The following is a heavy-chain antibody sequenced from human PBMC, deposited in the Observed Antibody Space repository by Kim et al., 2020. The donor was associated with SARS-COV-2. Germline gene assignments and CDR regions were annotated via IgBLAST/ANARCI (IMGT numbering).Heavy chain of an antibody. V-gene: IGHV4-4*02. Sequence: SETLSLTCAVSGVSISSHYWWSWVRQPPGKGLEWIGEMYHSGTTNYNPSLKSRVTMSVDRSKNQVSLMLSSVTAADTAVYYCARLYCDGACWGLHDYWGQGTLVTVSS. J-gene: IGHJ4*02. CDR2: MYHSGTT. CDR3: ARLYCDGACWGLHDY. CDR1: GVSISSHYW. D-gene: IGHD2-21*02.